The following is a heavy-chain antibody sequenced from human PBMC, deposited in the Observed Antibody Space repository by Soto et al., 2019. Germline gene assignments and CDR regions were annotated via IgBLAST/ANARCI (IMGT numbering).Heavy chain of an antibody. J-gene: IGHJ6*02. Sequence: SVKVSCKASGYTFTSYGISWVRQAPGQGLEWMGGIIPIFGTANYAQKFQGRVTITADESTSTAYMELSSLRSEDTAVYYCARVGGSGRGYYYYYGMDVWGQGTTVTVSS. V-gene: IGHV1-69*13. CDR2: IIPIFGTA. D-gene: IGHD3-10*01. CDR3: ARVGGSGRGYYYYYGMDV. CDR1: GYTFTSYG.